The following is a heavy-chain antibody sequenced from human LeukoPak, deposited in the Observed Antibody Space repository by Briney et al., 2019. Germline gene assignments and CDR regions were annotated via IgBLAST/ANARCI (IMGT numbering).Heavy chain of an antibody. D-gene: IGHD1-26*01. CDR3: AREKWGGHYMEV. CDR1: GGSINNYY. CDR2: IYYSGST. J-gene: IGHJ6*03. V-gene: IGHV4-59*01. Sequence: KPSETLSLTCSVSGGSINNYYWTWIRQPPGKGLERIGYIYYSGSTNYNPSLKNRVTISVDTSNNQFSLKLTSLTAADTAVYYCAREKWGGHYMEVWGKGTTVTVSS.